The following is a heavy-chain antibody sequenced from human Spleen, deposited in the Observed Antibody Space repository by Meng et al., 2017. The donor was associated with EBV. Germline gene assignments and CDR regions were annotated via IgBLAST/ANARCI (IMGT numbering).Heavy chain of an antibody. D-gene: IGHD4-23*01. CDR2: ISAHNGNT. J-gene: IGHJ4*02. Sequence: QVQWVQPRPEVKKPGAQVKVSRKASCYLVIRYGTTWVRQAPGQGLEWMGWISAHNGNTKFAQKFQGRVTMTTDTSTRTAYMELRGLRSDDTAVYYCARKSDYGGNFYYFDNWGQGTLVTVSS. CDR3: ARKSDYGGNFYYFDN. V-gene: IGHV1-18*01. CDR1: CYLVIRYG.